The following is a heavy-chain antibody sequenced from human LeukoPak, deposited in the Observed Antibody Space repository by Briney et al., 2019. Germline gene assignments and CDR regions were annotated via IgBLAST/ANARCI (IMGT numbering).Heavy chain of an antibody. CDR2: INHSGST. CDR1: GGSISSSSYY. Sequence: SETLSLTCTVSGGSISSSSYYWGWIRQPPGKGLEWIGEINHSGSTNYNPSLKSRVTISVDTSKNQFSLKLSSVTAADTAVYYCARGARVHFWSGYYPPPYYFDYWGQGTLVTVSS. J-gene: IGHJ4*02. D-gene: IGHD3-3*02. V-gene: IGHV4-39*07. CDR3: ARGARVHFWSGYYPPPYYFDY.